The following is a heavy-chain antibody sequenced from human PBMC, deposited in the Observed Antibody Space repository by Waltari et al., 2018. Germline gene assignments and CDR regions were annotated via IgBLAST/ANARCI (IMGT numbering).Heavy chain of an antibody. D-gene: IGHD3-10*01. J-gene: IGHJ4*02. CDR2: INPNSGGT. V-gene: IGHV1-2*02. CDR1: GYTFTGYY. Sequence: QVQLVQSGAEVKKPGASVKVSCKASGYTFTGYYMHWVRQAPGQGLEWKGWINPNSGGTNYAQKFQGRVTMTRDTSISTAYMELSRLRSDDTAVYYCARAMVRGVIIRVYFDYWGQGTLVTVSS. CDR3: ARAMVRGVIIRVYFDY.